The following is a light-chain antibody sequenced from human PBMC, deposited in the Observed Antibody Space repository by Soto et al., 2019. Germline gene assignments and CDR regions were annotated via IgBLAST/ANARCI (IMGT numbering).Light chain of an antibody. Sequence: EIVMTQSPAILSVSPGERATLSCRASQSVSSNLAWFQQKPGQTPRLLIYAASSRAAGIPDRFSGSGSGTDFTLTISRLEPEDFAVYYCQQYASSPSTFGQGTKVDIK. CDR3: QQYASSPST. V-gene: IGKV3-20*01. CDR2: AAS. J-gene: IGKJ1*01. CDR1: QSVSSN.